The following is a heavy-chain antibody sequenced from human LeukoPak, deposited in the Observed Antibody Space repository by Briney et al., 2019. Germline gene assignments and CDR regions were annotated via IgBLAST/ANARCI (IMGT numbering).Heavy chain of an antibody. J-gene: IGHJ4*02. Sequence: TGGSLTLSCAASGFTFSSYTMHWLRQPRGKGLEGVALISYDGSNQYYADSVKGSFTVSRANSKDKLYVQMNSLRGDDTAVYYCARRQLADYWGQGTLVTVSS. V-gene: IGHV3-30*04. CDR3: ARRQLADY. CDR2: ISYDGSNQ. CDR1: GFTFSSYT. D-gene: IGHD6-13*01.